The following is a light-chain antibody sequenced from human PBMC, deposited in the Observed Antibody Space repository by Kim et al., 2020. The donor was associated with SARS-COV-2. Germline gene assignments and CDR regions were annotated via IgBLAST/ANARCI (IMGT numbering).Light chain of an antibody. J-gene: IGLJ2*01. V-gene: IGLV3-21*04. CDR3: QVWDSSSDHRVV. CDR1: SIGSKS. Sequence: GKTDRITCGGNSIGSKSVHWYQQKPGQAPVLVISYDSDRPSGIPERFSGSNSGNTATLTINRVETEDEADYYCQVWDSSSDHRVVFGGGTQLTVL. CDR2: YDS.